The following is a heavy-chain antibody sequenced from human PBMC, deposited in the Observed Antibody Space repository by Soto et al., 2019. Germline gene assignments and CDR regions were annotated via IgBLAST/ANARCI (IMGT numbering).Heavy chain of an antibody. J-gene: IGHJ4*02. CDR1: GYTFTSYG. CDR2: ISAYNGNT. Sequence: ASVKVSCKASGYTFTSYGISWVRQAPGQGLEWMGWISAYNGNTNYAQKLQGRVTMTTDTSTSTAYMELRSLRSDDTAVYCCARGSSSWYYHTFDYWGQGTLVTVSS. V-gene: IGHV1-18*01. CDR3: ARGSSSWYYHTFDY. D-gene: IGHD6-13*01.